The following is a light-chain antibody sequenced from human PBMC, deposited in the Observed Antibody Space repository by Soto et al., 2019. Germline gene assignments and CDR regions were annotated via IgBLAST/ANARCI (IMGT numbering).Light chain of an antibody. Sequence: QSALTQPASVSGSPGQSITISCTGTSSDVGSYNLVSWYQQHPGKAPKLMIYEVSKRPSGVSNRFFGSKSGNTASLTISGLQAEDEPDYYCCSLRVFGGGTQLTVL. V-gene: IGLV2-23*02. J-gene: IGLJ3*02. CDR3: CSLRV. CDR2: EVS. CDR1: SSDVGSYNL.